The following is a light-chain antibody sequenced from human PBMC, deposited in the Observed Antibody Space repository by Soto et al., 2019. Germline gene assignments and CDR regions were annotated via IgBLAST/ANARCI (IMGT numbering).Light chain of an antibody. CDR1: SSDVGGYNY. CDR3: GSYTSSTSYV. J-gene: IGLJ1*01. CDR2: EVS. Sequence: QSALTQPASVSGSPGQSITISCIGTSSDVGGYNYVSWYQQHPGKAPKLMIYEVSNRPSGVSNRFSGSKSGNTASLTISGLQAEDEADYYCGSYTSSTSYVFGNRTKVTVL. V-gene: IGLV2-14*01.